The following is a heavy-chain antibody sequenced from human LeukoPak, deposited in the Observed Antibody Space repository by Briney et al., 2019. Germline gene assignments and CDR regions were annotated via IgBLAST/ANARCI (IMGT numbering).Heavy chain of an antibody. CDR2: INHSGST. D-gene: IGHD2-21*02. CDR3: ARTYMTSARFDP. Sequence: SETLSLTCAVYGGSFSGYYWSWIRQPPGKGLEWIGEINHSGSTYYNPSLKSRVTISVGTSKNQFSLKLRYVTAADTAVYYCARTYMTSARFDPWGQGTLVTVSS. CDR1: GGSFSGYY. J-gene: IGHJ5*02. V-gene: IGHV4-34*09.